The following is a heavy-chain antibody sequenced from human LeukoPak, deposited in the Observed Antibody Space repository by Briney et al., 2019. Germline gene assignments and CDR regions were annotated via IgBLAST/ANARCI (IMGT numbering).Heavy chain of an antibody. Sequence: GGSLRLSCAASGFTFSSYAMSWVRQAPGKGLEWVSAISGSGGSTYYADSVEGRFTISRDNAKNTLYLQMSSLRAEDTAVYYCARVGVGMYHFDHWGQGTLVTVSS. CDR3: ARVGVGMYHFDH. CDR1: GFTFSSYA. V-gene: IGHV3-23*01. CDR2: ISGSGGST. D-gene: IGHD2-2*01. J-gene: IGHJ4*02.